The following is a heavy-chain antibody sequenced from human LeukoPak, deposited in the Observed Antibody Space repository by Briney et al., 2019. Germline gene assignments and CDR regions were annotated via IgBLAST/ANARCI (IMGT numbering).Heavy chain of an antibody. Sequence: ASVKVSCKAVGYAFTAYYIHWVRQAPGQGLEWMGTINPSSGSTSYAQKFQGRVTMTRDMSTSTVYMELSSLRSEDTAVYYCARRAVGNSYYDYMDVWGKGTTVTVSS. V-gene: IGHV1-46*01. CDR2: INPSSGST. CDR3: ARRAVGNSYYDYMDV. D-gene: IGHD6-19*01. CDR1: GYAFTAYY. J-gene: IGHJ6*03.